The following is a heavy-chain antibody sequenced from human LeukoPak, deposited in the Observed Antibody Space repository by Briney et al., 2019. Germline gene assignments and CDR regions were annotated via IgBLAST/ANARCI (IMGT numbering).Heavy chain of an antibody. J-gene: IGHJ4*02. Sequence: EWIGYIHYSGSTNYNPSLQSRVTISVDTSRSHFSLKLSSATAADTAVYYCARGERLGPDFWGQGTLVTVPS. CDR3: ARGERLGPDF. CDR2: IHYSGST. V-gene: IGHV4-61*03. D-gene: IGHD1-1*01.